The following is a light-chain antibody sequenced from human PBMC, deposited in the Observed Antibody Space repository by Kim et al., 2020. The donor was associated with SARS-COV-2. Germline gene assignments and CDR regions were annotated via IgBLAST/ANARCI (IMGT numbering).Light chain of an antibody. CDR2: QDS. V-gene: IGLV3-1*01. Sequence: SYELTQPPSVSVSPGQTASITCSGDKLGDKYACWYQQKPGQSPVPVIYQDSKRPSGIPERFSGSNSGNTATLTISGTQAMDEADYYCQAWDSSTAHVVFG. J-gene: IGLJ2*01. CDR1: KLGDKY. CDR3: QAWDSSTAHVV.